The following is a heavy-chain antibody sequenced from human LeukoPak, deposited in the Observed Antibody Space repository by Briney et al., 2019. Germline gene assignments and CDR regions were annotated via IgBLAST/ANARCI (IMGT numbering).Heavy chain of an antibody. Sequence: SETLSLTXTVSGGSISSYYWSWIRQPPGKGLEWIGYIYYSGSTNYNPSLKSRVTVSVDTSKKQFSRKLGSVTASDTAVYSCARVHYYDSSGYLGAFDIWGQGTMVTVSS. CDR1: GGSISSYY. V-gene: IGHV4-59*01. CDR2: IYYSGST. D-gene: IGHD3-22*01. J-gene: IGHJ3*02. CDR3: ARVHYYDSSGYLGAFDI.